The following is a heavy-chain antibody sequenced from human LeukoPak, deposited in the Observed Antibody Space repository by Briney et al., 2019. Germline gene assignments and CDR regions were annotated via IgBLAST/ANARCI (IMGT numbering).Heavy chain of an antibody. CDR3: VSGDYGNY. Sequence: GGSLRLSCAASGFAFSSYWLHWVRQAPGKGLVWVSRVNSDGSSTNYADSVEGRFTVSRDNAKNTLFLQMNSLRVEDTALYYCVSGDYGNYWGQGTLVTVSS. J-gene: IGHJ4*02. CDR2: VNSDGSST. D-gene: IGHD4-17*01. V-gene: IGHV3-74*01. CDR1: GFAFSSYW.